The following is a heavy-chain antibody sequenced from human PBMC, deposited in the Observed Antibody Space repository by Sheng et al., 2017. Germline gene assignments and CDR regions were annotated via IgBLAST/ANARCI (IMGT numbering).Heavy chain of an antibody. CDR1: GGTFSSYA. J-gene: IGHJ2*01. CDR2: IIPIFGTA. D-gene: IGHD4-4*01. Sequence: QVQLVQSGAEVKKPGSSVKVSCKASGGTFSSYAISWVRQAPGQGLEWMGGIIPIFGTANYAQKFQGRVTITADESTSTAYMELSSLRSEDTAVYYCARGAIGEGLQFEGSFDLWGRGTLVTVSS. V-gene: IGHV1-69*01. CDR3: ARGAIGEGLQFEGSFDL.